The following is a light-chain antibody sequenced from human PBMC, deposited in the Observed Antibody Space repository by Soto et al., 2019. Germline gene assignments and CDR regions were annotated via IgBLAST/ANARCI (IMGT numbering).Light chain of an antibody. CDR2: DDN. CDR1: SSNIGGNS. Sequence: QAVLTQPPSVAAAPGQKVTMSCSGSSSNIGGNSVSWYQQLPGTAPKLLIYDDNKRPSGIPDPFSGSKSGTSATLGITGFQTGDEADYYCGSWDSSLSAYVFGTGTKV. CDR3: GSWDSSLSAYV. V-gene: IGLV1-51*01. J-gene: IGLJ1*01.